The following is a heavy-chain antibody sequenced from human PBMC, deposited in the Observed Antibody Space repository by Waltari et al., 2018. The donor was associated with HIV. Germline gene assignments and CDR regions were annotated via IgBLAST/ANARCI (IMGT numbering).Heavy chain of an antibody. J-gene: IGHJ1*01. CDR2: TMRLVYRRIS. Sequence: EVRLEESGGGVVPPGRSLRLTCVTSAFNFVQYALSWFRQSPGKAPGLAGLTMRLVYRRISDYDASAKGRVMMSEDDTQNVIYLDVASLKTEDTGVYYCVRDSLPKCAAGSCYRKWGQGT. V-gene: IGHV3-49*03. CDR3: VRDSLPKCAAGSCYRK. D-gene: IGHD2-2*01. CDR1: AFNFVQYA.